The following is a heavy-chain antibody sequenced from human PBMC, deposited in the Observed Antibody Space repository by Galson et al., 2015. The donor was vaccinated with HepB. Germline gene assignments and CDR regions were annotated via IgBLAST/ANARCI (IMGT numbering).Heavy chain of an antibody. CDR3: AKILGGYVKTDY. CDR2: LYASGST. CDR1: GFTVSNNY. J-gene: IGHJ4*02. Sequence: SLRLSCAVSGFTVSNNYMRWVRQAPGKGLEWVSVLYASGSTYYADYLKGRFTISRDNSKNTVYLQMNSLRVEDTAAYYCAKILGGYVKTDYCGQGTRVTVSS. V-gene: IGHV3-66*01. D-gene: IGHD5-12*01.